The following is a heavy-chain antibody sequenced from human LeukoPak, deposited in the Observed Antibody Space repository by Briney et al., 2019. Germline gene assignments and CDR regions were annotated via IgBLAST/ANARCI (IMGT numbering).Heavy chain of an antibody. J-gene: IGHJ5*02. Sequence: GGSLRPSCAASGFTFSSYGMHWVRQAPGKGLEWVAVISYDGSNKHYADSVKGRFTISRDNSKNTLYLQMNSLRAEDTAVYYCAKDQGNIVGATVSWGQGTLVTVSS. V-gene: IGHV3-30*18. CDR3: AKDQGNIVGATVS. CDR1: GFTFSSYG. D-gene: IGHD1-26*01. CDR2: ISYDGSNK.